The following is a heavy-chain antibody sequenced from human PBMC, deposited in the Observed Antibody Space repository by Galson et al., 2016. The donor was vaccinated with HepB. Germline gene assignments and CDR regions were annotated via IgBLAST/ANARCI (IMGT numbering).Heavy chain of an antibody. CDR3: AKRAIASALNWFDP. CDR2: INSDGSTT. V-gene: IGHV3-23*01. CDR1: GFDFASYA. J-gene: IGHJ5*02. Sequence: SLRLSCAATGFDFASYAMSWVRQTPGKGLEWVANINSDGSTTHYRDSVKGRFTLSRDNSQNTLYLQMSSLRAEDAAMYYCAKRAIASALNWFDPWGQGTLVTVSS. D-gene: IGHD6-13*01.